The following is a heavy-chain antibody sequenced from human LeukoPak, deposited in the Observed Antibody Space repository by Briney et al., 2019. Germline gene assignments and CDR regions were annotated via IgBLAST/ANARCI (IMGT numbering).Heavy chain of an antibody. J-gene: IGHJ4*02. V-gene: IGHV3-23*01. Sequence: GGSLRLSCAASGFTFSSYGMSWVRQAPGKGLEWVSGINGSGGTTYYADSVKGRFTISRDNSKITLYLQMNSLRAEDTAVYYCAKVRANRFASFDYWGQGTLVTVSS. CDR1: GFTFSSYG. CDR3: AKVRANRFASFDY. CDR2: INGSGGTT. D-gene: IGHD1/OR15-1a*01.